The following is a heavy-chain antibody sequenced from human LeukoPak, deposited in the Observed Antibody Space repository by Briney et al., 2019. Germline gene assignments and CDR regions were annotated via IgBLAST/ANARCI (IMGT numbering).Heavy chain of an antibody. CDR1: GGTFSSYA. V-gene: IGHV1-69*05. Sequence: SVKVSCKASGGTFSSYAISWVRQAPGQGLEWMGRIIAIFGTANYAQKFQGRVTITTDESTSTAYMELSSLRAEDTAVYYCARDLYGNNHYYHSHRFDYWGQGTLVTVSS. CDR2: IIAIFGTA. J-gene: IGHJ4*02. D-gene: IGHD3-22*01. CDR3: ARDLYGNNHYYHSHRFDY.